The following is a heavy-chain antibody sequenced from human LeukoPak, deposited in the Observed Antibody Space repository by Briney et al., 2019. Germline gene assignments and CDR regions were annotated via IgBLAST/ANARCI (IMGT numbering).Heavy chain of an antibody. Sequence: ASVKVSCKASGYTFTSHGISWVRQAPGQGLEWMGWISTYDGNTNYAQKLQGRVTMTTDTSTSTAYMELRSLGSDETAVYYCARVDLLTGYYFFDYWGQGTLVTVSS. D-gene: IGHD3-9*01. CDR3: ARVDLLTGYYFFDY. CDR1: GYTFTSHG. CDR2: ISTYDGNT. J-gene: IGHJ4*02. V-gene: IGHV1-18*01.